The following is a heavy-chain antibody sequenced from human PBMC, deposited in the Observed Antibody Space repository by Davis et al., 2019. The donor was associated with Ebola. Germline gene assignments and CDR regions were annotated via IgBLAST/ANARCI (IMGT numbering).Heavy chain of an antibody. Sequence: GESLKISCAAPGFTFSSYWMSWVRQAPGKGLECVAYISSSSYIYYADSVKGRFTISRDNAKNSLYLQMNSLRAEDTAVYYCARDHGSTLYRGAFDIWGQGTMVTVSS. V-gene: IGHV3-21*05. CDR3: ARDHGSTLYRGAFDI. D-gene: IGHD6-13*01. CDR1: GFTFSSYW. CDR2: ISSSSYI. J-gene: IGHJ3*02.